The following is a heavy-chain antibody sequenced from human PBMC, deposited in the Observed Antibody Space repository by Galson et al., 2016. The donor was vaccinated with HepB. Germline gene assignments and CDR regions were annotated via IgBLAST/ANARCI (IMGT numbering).Heavy chain of an antibody. J-gene: IGHJ4*02. V-gene: IGHV3-21*01. CDR3: ATRSSGWYYFDY. D-gene: IGHD6-19*01. Sequence: SLRLSCAASGFTFRTYTLNWVRQAPGKGLEWISSISGGSSHIYYADSVKGRFTISRDNAKNSLYLQMNSLRAEDTAVYYCATRSSGWYYFDYWGQGTLVTVSS. CDR1: GFTFRTYT. CDR2: ISGGSSHI.